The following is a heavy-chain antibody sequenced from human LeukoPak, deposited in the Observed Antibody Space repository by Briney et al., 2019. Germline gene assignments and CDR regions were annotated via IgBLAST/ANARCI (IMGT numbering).Heavy chain of an antibody. D-gene: IGHD3-10*01. CDR2: IYWDDDK. CDR1: GFSLSTSGVG. CDR3: AHILWNAFHI. V-gene: IGHV2-5*02. J-gene: IGHJ3*02. Sequence: SGPTLVNPTQTLTLTCTFSGFSLSTSGVGVGWIRQPPGKALEWLALIYWDDDKRYSPSLRTRLTITNDTSKNQVVLTMTTMDPVDTATYFCAHILWNAFHIWGQGTMVTVSS.